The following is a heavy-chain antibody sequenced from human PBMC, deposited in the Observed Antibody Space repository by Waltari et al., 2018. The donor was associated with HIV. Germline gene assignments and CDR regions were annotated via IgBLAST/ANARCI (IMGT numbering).Heavy chain of an antibody. CDR2: IRGSNTYI. J-gene: IGHJ6*02. CDR3: ARDRSDDFWSGPNYGMDV. Sequence: EEHLVESGGGLVKPGESLRLSCAASGFDFNTYSMHWVRQAPGKGLEWVSSIRGSNTYIYYEDSVKGRFTISRDNAKNSLYLQMSSLRAEDTAVYYCARDRSDDFWSGPNYGMDVWGQGTTVTVSS. D-gene: IGHD3-3*01. CDR1: GFDFNTYS. V-gene: IGHV3-21*06.